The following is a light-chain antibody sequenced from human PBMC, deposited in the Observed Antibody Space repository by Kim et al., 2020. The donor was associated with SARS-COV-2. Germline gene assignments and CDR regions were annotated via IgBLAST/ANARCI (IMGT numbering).Light chain of an antibody. CDR3: QQYNNWPPLT. J-gene: IGKJ4*01. CDR1: QSVSSK. CDR2: GAS. Sequence: EIVMTQSPATLSVSPGKRATLSCRASQSVSSKLAWYQQKPGQAPRLLIYGASTRATDIPARFSGSGSGTEFTLTISSLQSEDFAVYYCQQYNNWPPLTFGGGTKVDIK. V-gene: IGKV3-15*01.